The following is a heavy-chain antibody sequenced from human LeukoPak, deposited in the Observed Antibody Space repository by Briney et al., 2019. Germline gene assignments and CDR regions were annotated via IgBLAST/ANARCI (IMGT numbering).Heavy chain of an antibody. Sequence: PGGSLRLSCAASGFTFSSYTMNWVRQAPGKGLEWVSAISSSSSYIYYADSVKGRFTISRHNAKRSLYLQMNSLRAEDAAVYYCARDLGGYGDYGTNFDYWGQGTLVTVSS. J-gene: IGHJ4*02. CDR2: ISSSSSYI. CDR1: GFTFSSYT. D-gene: IGHD4-17*01. CDR3: ARDLGGYGDYGTNFDY. V-gene: IGHV3-21*01.